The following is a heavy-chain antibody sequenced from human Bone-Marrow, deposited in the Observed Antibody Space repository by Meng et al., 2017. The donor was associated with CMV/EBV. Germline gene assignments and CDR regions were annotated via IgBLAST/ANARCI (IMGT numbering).Heavy chain of an antibody. Sequence: FIDYGIGWGRQVPGKGLEWMGIIYPADSDTRYSPSFQGQVTISADKSISAAYLQWSSLKASDTAIYYCARRVRYCSATNCFTLGFDYWGQGTLVTVSS. CDR3: ARRVRYCSATNCFTLGFDY. CDR1: FIDYG. CDR2: IYPADSDT. V-gene: IGHV5-51*01. D-gene: IGHD2-15*01. J-gene: IGHJ4*02.